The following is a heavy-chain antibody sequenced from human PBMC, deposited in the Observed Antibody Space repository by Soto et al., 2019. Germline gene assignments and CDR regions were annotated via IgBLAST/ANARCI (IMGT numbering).Heavy chain of an antibody. V-gene: IGHV1-69*13. Sequence: SVKVSCKASGGTPRSYAISWVRKAPGQGVEWMGGIIPIFGTANYAQKFQGRVTITADESTSTAYMELSSLRSEDTAVYYCARGDFWSVSSYYYYGMDVWGQGTTVTVSS. J-gene: IGHJ6*02. D-gene: IGHD3-3*01. CDR2: IIPIFGTA. CDR1: GGTPRSYA. CDR3: ARGDFWSVSSYYYYGMDV.